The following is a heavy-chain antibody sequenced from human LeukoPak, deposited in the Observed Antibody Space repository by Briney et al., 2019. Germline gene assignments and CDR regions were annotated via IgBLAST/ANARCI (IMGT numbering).Heavy chain of an antibody. CDR1: GGTFSSYA. D-gene: IGHD2-2*01. CDR3: ARGPVVVPAAMDGWFDP. CDR2: IIPIFGTA. Sequence: SVKVSCKASGGTFSSYAISWVRQAPGQGLEWMGGIIPIFGTANYAQKFQGRVTITADESTSTAYMELSRLRSDDTAVYYCARGPVVVPAAMDGWFDPWGQGTLVTVSS. J-gene: IGHJ5*02. V-gene: IGHV1-69*13.